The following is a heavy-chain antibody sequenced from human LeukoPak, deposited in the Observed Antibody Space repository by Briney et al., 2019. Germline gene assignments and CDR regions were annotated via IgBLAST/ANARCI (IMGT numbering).Heavy chain of an antibody. CDR1: GYTFTGYY. V-gene: IGHV1-8*02. CDR2: INPNSGNT. CDR3: ARGAKYYYDSSGYPNDFDY. J-gene: IGHJ4*02. Sequence: ASVKVSCKASGYTFTGYYMHWVRQAPGQGLEWMGRINPNSGNTGYAQKFQGRVTMTRNTTISTAYMELSSLRSEDTAVYYCARGAKYYYDSSGYPNDFDYWGQGTLVTVSS. D-gene: IGHD3-22*01.